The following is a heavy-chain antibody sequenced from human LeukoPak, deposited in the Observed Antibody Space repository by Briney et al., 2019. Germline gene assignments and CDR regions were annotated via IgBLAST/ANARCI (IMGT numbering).Heavy chain of an antibody. J-gene: IGHJ5*02. CDR2: VYSSGRT. D-gene: IGHD2-21*02. CDR3: ARVLKALFTPQVVVVTARWFDP. Sequence: SETLSLTCTVSGGSISDYDWGWIRQPAGKGLELIGQVYSSGRTDYNPSLKSRVTISVDKSKNQFSLKLSSVTAADTAVYYCARVLKALFTPQVVVVTARWFDPWGQGTLVTVSS. V-gene: IGHV4-4*07. CDR1: GGSISDYD.